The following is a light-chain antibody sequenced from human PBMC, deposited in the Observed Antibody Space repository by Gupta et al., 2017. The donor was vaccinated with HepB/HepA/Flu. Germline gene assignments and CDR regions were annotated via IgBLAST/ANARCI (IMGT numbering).Light chain of an antibody. Sequence: QSALTQPPPVSGSPGQSVTISCPRISDDVGSYNRVSWYQQSPGTVPKLMIFEVSNRPSGVPYRFSGSNSGNTAFLTISGLQAEDEADYYCSSYTSSSIVTFGGGTKLTVL. CDR3: SSYTSSSIVT. CDR2: EVS. V-gene: IGLV2-18*02. CDR1: SDDVGSYNR. J-gene: IGLJ2*01.